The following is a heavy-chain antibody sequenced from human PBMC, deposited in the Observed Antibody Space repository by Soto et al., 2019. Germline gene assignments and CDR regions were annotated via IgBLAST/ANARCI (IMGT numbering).Heavy chain of an antibody. CDR1: GGSFSSDA. CDR3: AREVVTETTLGYFDF. CDR2: IIPMFDTT. Sequence: QVHLVQSGPEVREPGSSVKVSCKASGGSFSSDAITWVRQAPGQGLEWIGEIIPMFDTTNYAPEFQGRVTITADTATTTVYMEVNRLTPDHTAVYYCAREVVTETTLGYFDFWGQGALVTVSS. J-gene: IGHJ4*02. V-gene: IGHV1-69*06. D-gene: IGHD2-21*02.